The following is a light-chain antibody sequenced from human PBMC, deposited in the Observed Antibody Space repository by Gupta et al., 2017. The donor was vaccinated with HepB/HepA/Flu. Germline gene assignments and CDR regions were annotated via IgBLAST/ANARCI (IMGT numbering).Light chain of an antibody. CDR3: QAWDSTTVI. J-gene: IGLJ2*01. CDR2: EDN. V-gene: IGLV3-1*01. Sequence: SYDLTQPPSVSVSPGQTASIPCSGSKLGNNYVCWYQQKPGQSPVLVIFEDNKRPSGIPERFSGSNSRNTATLTISGTQTSDEADYDCQAWDSTTVIFGGGTRLSVL. CDR1: KLGNNY.